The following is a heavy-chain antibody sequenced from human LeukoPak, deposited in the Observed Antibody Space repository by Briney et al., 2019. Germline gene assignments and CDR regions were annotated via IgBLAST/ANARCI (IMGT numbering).Heavy chain of an antibody. V-gene: IGHV4-59*01. D-gene: IGHD3-22*01. CDR1: GGSISSYY. Sequence: SETLSLTCSVSGGSISSYYWSWIRQPPGKGLEWIGYIYYTGSTNYNPSLKSRVTISVDTSKNQFSLNLSSVTAADTAVYYCAKSWNYYDSSGDDALDIWGQGTMVTVSS. J-gene: IGHJ3*02. CDR2: IYYTGST. CDR3: AKSWNYYDSSGDDALDI.